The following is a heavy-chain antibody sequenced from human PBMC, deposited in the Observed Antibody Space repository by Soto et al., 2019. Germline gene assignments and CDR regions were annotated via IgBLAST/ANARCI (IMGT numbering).Heavy chain of an antibody. V-gene: IGHV2-5*01. Sequence: SGPTLVNPTQTLTLTCTFSGFSLSTSGVGVGWIRQPPGKALEWPALIYWNDDKRYSPSLKSRLTITKDTSKNQVVLTMTNMDPVDTATYYCAHRPHDSSGPVFDYWGQGTLVTVSA. CDR1: GFSLSTSGVG. J-gene: IGHJ4*02. D-gene: IGHD3-22*01. CDR2: IYWNDDK. CDR3: AHRPHDSSGPVFDY.